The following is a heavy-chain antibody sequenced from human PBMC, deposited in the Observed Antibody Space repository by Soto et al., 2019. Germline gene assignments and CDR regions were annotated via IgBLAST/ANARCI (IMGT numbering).Heavy chain of an antibody. CDR1: GYTLTSYG. Sequence: ASVKVSCKASGYTLTSYGISWVRQAPGQGLEWMGWISAYNGNTNYAQKLQGRVTMTTDTSTSTAYMELRSLRSDDTAVYYCAREMGYCISTSCSYYYYYGMDVWGQGTMDTVSS. CDR2: ISAYNGNT. J-gene: IGHJ6*02. CDR3: AREMGYCISTSCSYYYYYGMDV. V-gene: IGHV1-18*01. D-gene: IGHD2-2*01.